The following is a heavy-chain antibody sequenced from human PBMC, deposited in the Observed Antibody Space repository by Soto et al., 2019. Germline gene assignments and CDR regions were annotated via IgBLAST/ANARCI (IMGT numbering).Heavy chain of an antibody. CDR2: IWYDGSKK. CDR1: GFTFSSYG. CDR3: ARDLAVAGPSEFEFDY. J-gene: IGHJ4*02. V-gene: IGHV3-33*01. Sequence: QVQLVESGVGVVQPGRSLRLFCAASGFTFSSYGMHWVRQAPGKGLEWVAVIWYDGSKKYYADSVKGRFTISRDNSKNTLYLQMNSLRAEDTAVYYSARDLAVAGPSEFEFDYWGQGTLVTVSS. D-gene: IGHD6-19*01.